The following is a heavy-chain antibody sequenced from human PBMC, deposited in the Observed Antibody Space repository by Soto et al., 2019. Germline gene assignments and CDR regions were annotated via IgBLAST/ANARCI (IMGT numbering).Heavy chain of an antibody. V-gene: IGHV4-30-4*02. Sequence: SETLSLTCTVSGGSISSGDYYWSWIRQPPGKGLEWIGYIYYTGTTYYNPSLKSRVTLSVDTSKNRFSLELTSVTAADTAVYYCARQPDDGDYGYYFEYWGPGILVTVSS. D-gene: IGHD4-17*01. J-gene: IGHJ4*02. CDR3: ARQPDDGDYGYYFEY. CDR2: IYYTGTT. CDR1: GGSISSGDYY.